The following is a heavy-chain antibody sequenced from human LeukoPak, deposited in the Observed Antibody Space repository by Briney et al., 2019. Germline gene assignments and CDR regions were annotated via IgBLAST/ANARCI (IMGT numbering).Heavy chain of an antibody. V-gene: IGHV3-53*01. J-gene: IGHJ4*02. CDR2: IYSGGST. CDR1: GFTVSSNC. Sequence: GGSLRLSCAASGFTVSSNCMSWVRQAPGKGLEWVSVIYSGGSTYYADSVKGRFTISRDNSKNTLYLQMNSLRAEDTAVYYCARWWLQCFDYWGQGTLVTVSS. D-gene: IGHD5-24*01. CDR3: ARWWLQCFDY.